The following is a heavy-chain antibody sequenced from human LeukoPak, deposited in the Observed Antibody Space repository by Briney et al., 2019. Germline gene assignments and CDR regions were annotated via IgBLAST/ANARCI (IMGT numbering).Heavy chain of an antibody. CDR2: INPNSGGT. J-gene: IGHJ6*03. CDR3: ARDIAAQGYYYYYMDV. Sequence: ASVKVSFKASGYTFTGYYIHWVRQAPGQGLEWMGWINPNSGGTNYAQKFQGRVTMTRDTSISTAYMELSRLRSDDTAVYYCARDIAAQGYYYYYMDVWGKGTTVTVSS. CDR1: GYTFTGYY. V-gene: IGHV1-2*02. D-gene: IGHD6-13*01.